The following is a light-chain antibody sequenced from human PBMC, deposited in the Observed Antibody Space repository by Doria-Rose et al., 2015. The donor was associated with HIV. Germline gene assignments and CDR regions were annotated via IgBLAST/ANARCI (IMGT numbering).Light chain of an antibody. Sequence: TQSPGTLSLSPGERATLSCRASQRVKSSYLAWYQQKPGQALRLLIYDASTRATGIPDRSSGSGSGTDFTLTISRLEPEDVAVYYCQQYGTSRGTFGQGTRLEIK. CDR1: QRVKSSY. CDR2: DAS. V-gene: IGKV3-20*01. CDR3: QQYGTSRGT. J-gene: IGKJ5*01.